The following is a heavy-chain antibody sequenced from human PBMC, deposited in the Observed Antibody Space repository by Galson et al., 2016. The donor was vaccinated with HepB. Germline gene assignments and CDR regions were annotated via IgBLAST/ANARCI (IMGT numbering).Heavy chain of an antibody. V-gene: IGHV1-8*01. D-gene: IGHD2-15*01. Sequence: SVKVSCKASGYTFTSYDINWVRQATGQGLEWMGWMNPDSGNTVYAQKFQGRITMTRNTSISTAYMELGSLRSEDTAVYYCARRRAYCSAGSCASDYSCYGMDVWGQGTTVTVSS. CDR3: ARRRAYCSAGSCASDYSCYGMDV. CDR1: GYTFTSYD. J-gene: IGHJ6*02. CDR2: MNPDSGNT.